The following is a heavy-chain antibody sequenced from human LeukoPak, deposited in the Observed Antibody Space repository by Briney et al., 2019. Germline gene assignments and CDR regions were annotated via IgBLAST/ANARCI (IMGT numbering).Heavy chain of an antibody. Sequence: SETLSLTCTVSGGSISSGSYYWSWIRQPAGKGLEWIGRIYTSGSTNYNPSLKSRVTISVDTSKNQFSLKLSSATAADTAVYYCARGGYYPLDYWGQGTLVTVSS. D-gene: IGHD5-18*01. CDR2: IYTSGST. J-gene: IGHJ4*02. CDR1: GGSISSGSYY. V-gene: IGHV4-61*02. CDR3: ARGGYYPLDY.